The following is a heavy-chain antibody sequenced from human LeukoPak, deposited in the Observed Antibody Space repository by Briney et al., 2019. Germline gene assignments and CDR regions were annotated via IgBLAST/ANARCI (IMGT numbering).Heavy chain of an antibody. CDR2: IYYSGST. CDR1: GGSISSSSYY. D-gene: IGHD2-2*01. V-gene: IGHV4-39*07. Sequence: SETLSLTCTVSGGSISSSSYYWGWIRQPPGKGLEWIGSIYYSGSTYYNPSLKSRVTISVDTSKNQFSLKLSSVAAADTAVYYCASARGYCSSTSCYLWFDPWGQGTLVTVSS. J-gene: IGHJ5*02. CDR3: ASARGYCSSTSCYLWFDP.